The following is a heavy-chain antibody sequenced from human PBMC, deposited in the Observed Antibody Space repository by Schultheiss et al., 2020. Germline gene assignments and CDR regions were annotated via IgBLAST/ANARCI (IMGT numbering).Heavy chain of an antibody. CDR2: IGTAGDT. V-gene: IGHV3-13*01. J-gene: IGHJ3*02. CDR3: ARLRNDYGDSGDAFDI. CDR1: GFTFSSYD. D-gene: IGHD4-17*01. Sequence: GSLRLSCAASGFTFSSYDMHWVRQATGKGLEWVSAIGTAGDTYYPGSVKGRFTISRENAKNSLYLQMNSLRAEDTAVYYCARLRNDYGDSGDAFDIWGQGTMVTVSS.